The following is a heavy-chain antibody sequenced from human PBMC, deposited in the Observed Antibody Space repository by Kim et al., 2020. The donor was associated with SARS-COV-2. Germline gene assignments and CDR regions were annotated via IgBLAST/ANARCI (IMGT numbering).Heavy chain of an antibody. Sequence: GGSLRLSCAASGFTFDSYAMNWVRQAPGKGLEWVAFIKGGGGNTFYADSVKGRFTITRDNSKNTLYLQMNRLRAEDTAVYYCAKCGSSYGNDAFDVWGQGAMVTVPS. V-gene: IGHV3-23*01. CDR3: AKCGSSYGNDAFDV. J-gene: IGHJ3*01. D-gene: IGHD5-18*01. CDR2: IKGGGGNT. CDR1: GFTFDSYA.